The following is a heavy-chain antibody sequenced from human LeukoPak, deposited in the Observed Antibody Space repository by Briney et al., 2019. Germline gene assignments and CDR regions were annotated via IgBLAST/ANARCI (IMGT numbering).Heavy chain of an antibody. Sequence: KPSETLSLTCAVYGGSFSGYYWSWIRRPPGKGLEWIGEINHSGSTNYNPSLKSRVTISVDTSKNQFSLKLSSVTAADTAVYYCARVYYDSSGYHFDYWGQGTLVTVSS. D-gene: IGHD3-22*01. CDR2: INHSGST. CDR1: GGSFSGYY. J-gene: IGHJ4*02. V-gene: IGHV4-34*01. CDR3: ARVYYDSSGYHFDY.